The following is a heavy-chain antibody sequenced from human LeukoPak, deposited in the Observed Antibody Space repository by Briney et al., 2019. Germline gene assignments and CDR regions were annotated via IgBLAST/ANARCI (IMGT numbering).Heavy chain of an antibody. D-gene: IGHD1-26*01. CDR1: GYSFTSYR. CDR3: AKTRWELLFGDYFDY. J-gene: IGHJ4*02. CDR2: IYPGDSET. Sequence: GESLKISCKASGYSFTSYRIAWARQMPGKGREWMGIIYPGDSETTYSPTLPGQVTVSIDKSISTAYLQWSSLKASDTAMYYCAKTRWELLFGDYFDYWGQGTLVTVSS. V-gene: IGHV5-51*01.